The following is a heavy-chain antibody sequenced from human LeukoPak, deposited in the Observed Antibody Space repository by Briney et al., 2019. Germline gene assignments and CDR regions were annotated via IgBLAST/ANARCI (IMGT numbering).Heavy chain of an antibody. Sequence: GGSLRLSCAASGFTVSNNYMSWVRQAPGKGLEWVSVIYSGGSTYYADSVKGRFTISRDNDENTLYLQMNSLRAEDTAVYYCARVPVAAAGQGIDYWGQGTLVTVSS. CDR2: IYSGGST. J-gene: IGHJ4*02. CDR3: ARVPVAAAGQGIDY. CDR1: GFTVSNNY. D-gene: IGHD6-13*01. V-gene: IGHV3-53*01.